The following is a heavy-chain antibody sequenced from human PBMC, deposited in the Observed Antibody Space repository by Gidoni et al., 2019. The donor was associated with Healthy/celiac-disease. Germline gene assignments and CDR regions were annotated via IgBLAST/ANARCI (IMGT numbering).Heavy chain of an antibody. CDR1: GGTFSSYA. D-gene: IGHD2-15*01. V-gene: IGHV1-69*01. CDR3: ARGWAGYCSGGSCFPEGYYYYGMDV. J-gene: IGHJ6*02. CDR2: IIPIFGTA. Sequence: QVQLVQSGAEVKKPGSSVKVSCKASGGTFSSYALSWVRQAPGQGLEWMGGIIPIFGTANYAQKFQGRVTITADESTSTAYMELSSLRSEDTAVYYCARGWAGYCSGGSCFPEGYYYYGMDVWGQGTTVTVSS.